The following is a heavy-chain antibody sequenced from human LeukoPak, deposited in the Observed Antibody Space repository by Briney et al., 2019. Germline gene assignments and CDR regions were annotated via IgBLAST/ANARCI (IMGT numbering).Heavy chain of an antibody. CDR2: INAYNGDT. J-gene: IGHJ5*02. D-gene: IGHD6-13*01. Sequence: ASVKVSCKASGYTFTRYVISWVRQAPGQRLEWMGWINAYNGDTNYAQNLQGRVTMTTDTSTSTAYMELRSLRAADTAVYYCASCARYRRDVAELVLGLFDHWGQGTLVTVSS. CDR3: ASCARYRRDVAELVLGLFDH. V-gene: IGHV1-18*01. CDR1: GYTFTRYV.